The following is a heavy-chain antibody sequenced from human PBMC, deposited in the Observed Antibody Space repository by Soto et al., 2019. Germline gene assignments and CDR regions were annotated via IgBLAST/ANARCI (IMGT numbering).Heavy chain of an antibody. CDR2: IRSKAYGGTT. D-gene: IGHD2-15*01. CDR1: GFTFGDYA. Sequence: GGSLRLSCTASGFTFGDYAMSWFRQAPGKGLEWVGFIRSKAYGGTTEYAASVKGRFTISRDDSKSIAYLQMNSLKTEDTAVYYCTRDGASPVVVEENWFDPWGQGTLVTVSS. J-gene: IGHJ5*02. CDR3: TRDGASPVVVEENWFDP. V-gene: IGHV3-49*03.